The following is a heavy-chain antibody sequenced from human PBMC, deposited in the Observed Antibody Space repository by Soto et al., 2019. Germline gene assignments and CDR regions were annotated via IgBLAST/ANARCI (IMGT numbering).Heavy chain of an antibody. D-gene: IGHD3-22*01. CDR2: INPNSGGT. CDR3: ARDSLRYYDSSGYSPNYYYGMDV. V-gene: IGHV1-2*04. Sequence: ASVKVSCKASGYTFTGYYMHWVRQAPGQGLEWMGWINPNSGGTNYAQKFQGWVTMTRDTSISTAYMELSRLRSDDTAVYYCARDSLRYYDSSGYSPNYYYGMDVWGQGTTVTVSS. J-gene: IGHJ6*02. CDR1: GYTFTGYY.